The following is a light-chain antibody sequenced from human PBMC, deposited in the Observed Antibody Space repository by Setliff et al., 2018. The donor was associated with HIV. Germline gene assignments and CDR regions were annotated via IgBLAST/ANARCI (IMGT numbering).Light chain of an antibody. Sequence: QSVLTQPASVSGSPGQSITISCTGTSSDVGGYNYVSWYQQHPGKAPKLMIYDVSNRPSGVSNRFSGSKSGNTASLTISGLQAEDEADYYCSSYTISSTLYVFGTGTKATVL. CDR3: SSYTISSTLYV. V-gene: IGLV2-14*03. J-gene: IGLJ1*01. CDR1: SSDVGGYNY. CDR2: DVS.